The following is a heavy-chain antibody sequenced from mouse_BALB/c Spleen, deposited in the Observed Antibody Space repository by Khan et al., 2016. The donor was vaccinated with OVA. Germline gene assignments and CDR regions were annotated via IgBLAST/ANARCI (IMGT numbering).Heavy chain of an antibody. CDR2: IWSDGST. CDR1: GFSLTSYG. CDR3: ARSYYRYHYFAMDY. Sequence: QVQLKESGPGLVAPSQSLSITCTVSGFSLTSYGVHWVRQHPGKGLEWLVVIWSDGSTTYNSALKSRLSISKDNSKSQVFLKMNSLQTDDTAMYYCARSYYRYHYFAMDYWGQGTSVTVSS. J-gene: IGHJ4*01. D-gene: IGHD2-14*01. V-gene: IGHV2-6*02.